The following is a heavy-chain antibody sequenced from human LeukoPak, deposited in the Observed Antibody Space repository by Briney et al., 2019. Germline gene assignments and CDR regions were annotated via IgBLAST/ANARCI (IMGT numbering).Heavy chain of an antibody. Sequence: SQTPSLTCAISGDSVSSNSAAWNWIRQSPSRGLEWLGRTYYRSKWYNDYAVSVKSRITINPDTSKNQFSLQLNSVTPEDTAVYYCARGSGLDIVVVPAAYYYMDVWGKGTTVTVSS. CDR1: GDSVSSNSAA. V-gene: IGHV6-1*01. CDR3: ARGSGLDIVVVPAAYYYMDV. D-gene: IGHD2-2*01. CDR2: TYYRSKWYN. J-gene: IGHJ6*03.